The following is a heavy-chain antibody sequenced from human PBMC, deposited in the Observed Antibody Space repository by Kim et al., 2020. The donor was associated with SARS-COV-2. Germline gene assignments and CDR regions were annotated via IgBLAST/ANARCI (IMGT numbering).Heavy chain of an antibody. CDR1: GGSISSSNW. Sequence: SETLSLTCAVSGGSISSSNWWSWVRQPPGKGLEWIGEIYHSGSTNYNPSLKSRVTISVDKSKNQFSLKLSSVTAADTAVYYCARFSGSYYHAGMGYYFDYWGQGTLVTVSS. CDR3: ARFSGSYYHAGMGYYFDY. V-gene: IGHV4-4*02. CDR2: IYHSGST. J-gene: IGHJ4*02. D-gene: IGHD1-26*01.